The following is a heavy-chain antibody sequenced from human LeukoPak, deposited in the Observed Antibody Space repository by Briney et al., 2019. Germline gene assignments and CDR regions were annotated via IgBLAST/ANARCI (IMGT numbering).Heavy chain of an antibody. J-gene: IGHJ4*02. CDR3: ARVEGSYPPYYFDY. CDR1: GGSISSSNW. V-gene: IGHV4-4*02. D-gene: IGHD1-26*01. Sequence: SGTLSLTCAVSGGSISSSNWWSWVRQPPGKGLEWIGEIYHSGSTNYNPSLKSRVTISVDKSKNQFSLKLSSVTAADTAVYYCARVEGSYPPYYFDYWGQGTLVTVSS. CDR2: IYHSGST.